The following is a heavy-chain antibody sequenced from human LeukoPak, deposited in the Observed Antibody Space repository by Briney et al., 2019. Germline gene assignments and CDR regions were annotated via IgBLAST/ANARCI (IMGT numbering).Heavy chain of an antibody. CDR3: ARIPSYGDPIDY. D-gene: IGHD4-17*01. J-gene: IGHJ4*02. V-gene: IGHV4-38-2*01. CDR1: GYSISSGYY. CDR2: IYHSGST. Sequence: SETLSLTCAASGYSISSGYYWGWIRQPPGKGLEWIGSIYHSGSTYYNPSLKSRVTISVDTSKNQFSLKLSSVTAADTAVYYCARIPSYGDPIDYWGQGTLVTVSS.